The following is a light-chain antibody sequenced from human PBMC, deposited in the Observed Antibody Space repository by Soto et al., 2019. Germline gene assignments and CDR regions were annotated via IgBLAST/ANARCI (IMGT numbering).Light chain of an antibody. CDR1: QTVGSNY. V-gene: IGKV3-20*01. CDR2: NAS. Sequence: VLTQSPGTLSLSPGERATLSCRASQTVGSNYLGWYQQKAGQAPRLLIYNASNRATGIPARFSGSGSGTDFTLTISRLEPEDFAVYYCHQYSSSVLMFGQGTKVEIK. CDR3: HQYSSSVLM. J-gene: IGKJ1*01.